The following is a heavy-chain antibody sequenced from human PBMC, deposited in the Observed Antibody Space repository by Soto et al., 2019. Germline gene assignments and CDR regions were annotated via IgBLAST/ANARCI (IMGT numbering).Heavy chain of an antibody. D-gene: IGHD6-13*01. J-gene: IGHJ4*02. CDR3: AKARLSTSWYGVEADF. CDR1: RFIFSDYA. CDR2: ISYGGDNK. V-gene: IGHV3-30*09. Sequence: QVQLVESGGGVVQPGRSLRLSCAASRFIFSDYAMHWVRQAPGKGLEWVAVISYGGDNKYYAESVRGRFAISRDNLKNTLYLHMNSLNPEDTAVYHCAKARLSTSWYGVEADFWGQGTLVTVSS.